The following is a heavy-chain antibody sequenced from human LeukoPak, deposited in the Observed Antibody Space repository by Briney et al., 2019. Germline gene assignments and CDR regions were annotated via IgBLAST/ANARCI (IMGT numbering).Heavy chain of an antibody. J-gene: IGHJ5*02. Sequence: SETLSLTCAVYGGSFSGYYWSWIRQPPGKGLEWIAEINHSGSTKYNPSLKSRVTISVDTSKNQFSLKLSSVTAADTAVYYCARGGLYNRLYNWFDPWGQGTLVTVSS. CDR1: GGSFSGYY. D-gene: IGHD3-3*01. V-gene: IGHV4-34*01. CDR2: INHSGST. CDR3: ARGGLYNRLYNWFDP.